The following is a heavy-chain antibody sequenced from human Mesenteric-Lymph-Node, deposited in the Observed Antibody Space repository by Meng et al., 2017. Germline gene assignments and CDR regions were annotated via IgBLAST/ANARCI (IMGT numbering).Heavy chain of an antibody. V-gene: IGHV4-4*02. CDR1: GGSIRNDQW. Sequence: QVQLEGSGPVLGKPSVTLSLTCYVSGGSIRNDQWWSWVRQAPGKGLEWIGEIYHSGRTNYNPSVKSRVSMSVDKSQNHFSLRLSSVTAADTAVYYCTTLYGDSISWGQGTLVTVSS. CDR3: TTLYGDSIS. D-gene: IGHD4-17*01. CDR2: IYHSGRT. J-gene: IGHJ4*02.